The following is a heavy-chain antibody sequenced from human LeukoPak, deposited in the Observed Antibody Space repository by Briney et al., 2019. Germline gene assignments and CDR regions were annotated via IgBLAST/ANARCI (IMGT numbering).Heavy chain of an antibody. V-gene: IGHV3-33*03. CDR1: GFTFSDYG. D-gene: IGHD6-6*01. CDR3: AKDKVDTSSGLDY. Sequence: PGGSLRLSCAASGFTFSDYGMHWVRQAPGKGLGWVAVIWFDGSKTYYADSVMGRFTISRDKSKNTLYLQMNSLRADDTAVYYRAKDKVDTSSGLDYWGQEPWSPSPQ. CDR2: IWFDGSKT. J-gene: IGHJ4*01.